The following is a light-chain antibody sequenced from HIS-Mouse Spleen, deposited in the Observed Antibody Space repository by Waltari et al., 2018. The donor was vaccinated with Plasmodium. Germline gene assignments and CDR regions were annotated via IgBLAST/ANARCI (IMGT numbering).Light chain of an antibody. CDR1: QSVSSN. J-gene: IGKJ4*01. Sequence: EIVMTQSPATLSVSPGERATLSCRASQSVSSNLAWYQQKPGQAPRLFIYGASTRATGIPARFSGSGSGTEFTLTISSLQSEDFAVYYCQQYNNWSTFGGGTKVEIK. V-gene: IGKV3-15*01. CDR2: GAS. CDR3: QQYNNWST.